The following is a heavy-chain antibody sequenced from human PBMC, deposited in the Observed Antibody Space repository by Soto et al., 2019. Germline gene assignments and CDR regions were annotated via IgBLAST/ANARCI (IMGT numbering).Heavy chain of an antibody. CDR1: GGTFSSYA. J-gene: IGHJ6*02. CDR2: IIPIFGTA. D-gene: IGHD6-6*01. CDR3: ARDPWGLPPTIAARTNYYYYGMDV. Sequence: QVQLVQSGAEVKKPGSSVKVSCKASGGTFSSYAISWVRQAPGQGLEWMGGIIPIFGTANYAQKFQGRVTITADESTSTAYMELSSLRSEDTAVYYCARDPWGLPPTIAARTNYYYYGMDVWGQGTTVTVSS. V-gene: IGHV1-69*01.